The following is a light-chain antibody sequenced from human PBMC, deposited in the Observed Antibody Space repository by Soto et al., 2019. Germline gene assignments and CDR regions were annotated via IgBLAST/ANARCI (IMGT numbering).Light chain of an antibody. Sequence: EVVLTQSPGTLSLSPGERATLSCRASQSVSSYLAWYQQKPGQAPRLLIYGASSRATGIPDRFSGSGFGTDFTLTISRLEPEDFAMYYCHQYNFTPWTFGQGTKVEIK. V-gene: IGKV3-20*01. CDR3: HQYNFTPWT. CDR1: QSVSSY. CDR2: GAS. J-gene: IGKJ1*01.